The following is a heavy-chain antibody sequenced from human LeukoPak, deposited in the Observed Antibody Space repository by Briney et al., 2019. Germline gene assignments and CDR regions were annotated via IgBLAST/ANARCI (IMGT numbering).Heavy chain of an antibody. D-gene: IGHD3-22*01. CDR2: ISGSGGST. CDR3: AKDSAPYYYKYYFDY. V-gene: IGHV3-23*01. CDR1: GNYW. Sequence: GGSLRLSCAASGNYWMHWVRQAPGKGLEWVSAISGSGGSTYYADSVKGRFTISRDNSKNTLYLQMNSLRAEDTAVYYCAKDSAPYYYKYYFDYWGQGTLVTVSS. J-gene: IGHJ4*02.